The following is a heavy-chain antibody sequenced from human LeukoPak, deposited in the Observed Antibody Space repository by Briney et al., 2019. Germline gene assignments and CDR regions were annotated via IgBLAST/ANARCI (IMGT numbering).Heavy chain of an antibody. D-gene: IGHD1-26*01. Sequence: SVKVSCKASGGTFSSYAISWVRQAPGQGLEWMGRIFPIFATANYAQKFQGRVTITADESTSTAYMELSSLRSEDTAVYYCARESGGYEAYFDYWGQGTLVTVSS. CDR1: GGTFSSYA. CDR3: ARESGGYEAYFDY. V-gene: IGHV1-69*13. CDR2: IFPIFATA. J-gene: IGHJ4*02.